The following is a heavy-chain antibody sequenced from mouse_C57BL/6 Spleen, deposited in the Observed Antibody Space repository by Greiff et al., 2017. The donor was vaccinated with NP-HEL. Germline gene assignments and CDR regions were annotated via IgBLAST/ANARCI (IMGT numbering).Heavy chain of an antibody. CDR2: IDPEDGDT. Sequence: EVQLQQSGAELVRPGASVKLSCTASGFNIKDYYMHWVKQRPEQGLEWIGRIDPEDGDTEYAPKFQGKATMTADTSSNTAYLQLSSLTSEDTAVYYCTTDGSSPYAMDYWGQGTSVTVSS. CDR1: GFNIKDYY. J-gene: IGHJ4*01. CDR3: TTDGSSPYAMDY. V-gene: IGHV14-1*01. D-gene: IGHD1-1*01.